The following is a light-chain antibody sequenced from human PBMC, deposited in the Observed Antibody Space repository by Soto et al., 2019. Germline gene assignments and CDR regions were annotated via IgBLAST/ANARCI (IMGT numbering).Light chain of an antibody. CDR3: TSYAVGINVV. V-gene: IGLV2-8*01. Sequence: QSVLTQPPSASGSPGQSVTISCTGTSSDVGYYNYVSWYQQQPGKAPKLIIYEVNKRPSGVPDRFSGSKSGNTASLTVSGLQAEDEAEYYCTSYAVGINVVFGGGTKLTAL. J-gene: IGLJ2*01. CDR1: SSDVGYYNY. CDR2: EVN.